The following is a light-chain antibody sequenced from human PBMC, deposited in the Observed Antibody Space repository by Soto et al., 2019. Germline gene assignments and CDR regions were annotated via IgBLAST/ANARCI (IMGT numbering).Light chain of an antibody. CDR2: GAS. J-gene: IGKJ1*01. V-gene: IGKV3-15*01. CDR3: QQYNQRST. CDR1: QSLGGN. Sequence: PATLSLCAGDTSTLNRRASQSLGGNLAWYQQKPGQAPRLLIYGASTRATGIPARFSGSGSGTEFTLTISSLQSEDFAVCYCQQYNQRSTFGQGTKVDI.